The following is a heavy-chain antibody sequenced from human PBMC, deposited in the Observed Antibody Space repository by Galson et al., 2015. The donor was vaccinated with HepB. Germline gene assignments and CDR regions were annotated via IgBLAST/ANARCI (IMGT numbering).Heavy chain of an antibody. CDR1: GFTFSSHW. D-gene: IGHD3-16*02. J-gene: IGHJ3*01. CDR2: INQGGNEK. CDR3: ARAGGALYYDYIWGSYRFDAFDF. Sequence: SLRLSCAASGFTFSSHWMSWVRQAPGKGLEWVANINQGGNEKYYVDSVSGRFTISRDNARNSLYLQMDSLRAEDTAVYYCARAGGALYYDYIWGSYRFDAFDFWGQGTVVTVSS. V-gene: IGHV3-7*03.